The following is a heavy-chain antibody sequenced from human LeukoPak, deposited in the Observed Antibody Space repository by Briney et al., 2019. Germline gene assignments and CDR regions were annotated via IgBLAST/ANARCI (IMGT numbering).Heavy chain of an antibody. J-gene: IGHJ5*02. CDR3: AKGNSDYGSGSFLNWFDP. V-gene: IGHV3-30*18. CDR2: ISYDGGNK. Sequence: GGSLRLSCAASGFTFSSYGMHWVRQAPGKGLEWVAVISYDGGNKYYADSVKGRFTISRDNSKNTLYLQMSSLRAEDTAVYNCAKGNSDYGSGSFLNWFDPWGRGTLVTVSS. D-gene: IGHD3-10*01. CDR1: GFTFSSYG.